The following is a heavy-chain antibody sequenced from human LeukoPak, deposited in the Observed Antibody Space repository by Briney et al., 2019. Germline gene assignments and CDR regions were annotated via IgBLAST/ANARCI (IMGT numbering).Heavy chain of an antibody. V-gene: IGHV3-66*01. Sequence: GGSLRLSCAAFGFTVSRNYMSWVRQAPGKGLEWVSVIYSGGRTYYADYVKGRFIISRDNSKNTLYLQMNRLRAEDTAVYYCARAGPSSSWHQFDYWGQGTLVTVSS. CDR3: ARAGPSSSWHQFDY. D-gene: IGHD6-13*01. CDR1: GFTVSRNY. CDR2: IYSGGRT. J-gene: IGHJ4*02.